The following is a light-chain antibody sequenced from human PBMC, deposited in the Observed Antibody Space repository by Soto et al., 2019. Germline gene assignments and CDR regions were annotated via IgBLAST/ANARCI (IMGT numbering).Light chain of an antibody. J-gene: IGKJ2*01. V-gene: IGKV3-20*01. CDR3: QQYGDSPLT. CDR1: QSVSNNY. CDR2: GAS. Sequence: EIVLTQSPGTLSLSPGERATLSCRASQSVSNNYLAWFQKKPGQAPRLLMYGASGSAPAIADRLSGSGSGTDFTLIISRLETEDFAVYYCQQYGDSPLTFGQGTKLEI.